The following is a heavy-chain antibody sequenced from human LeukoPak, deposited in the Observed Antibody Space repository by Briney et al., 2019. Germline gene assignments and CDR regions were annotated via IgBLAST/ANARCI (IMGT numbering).Heavy chain of an antibody. CDR1: GGTFSSYA. CDR2: IIPIFGTS. Sequence: SVKVSCKAPGGTFSSYAISWVRQAPGQGREWMGGIIPIFGTSNYAQKVQGRVTITADDSTSTAYIELSSLRSEDTAVYYRASATYYYDSSGYYYFDYWGQGTLVTVSS. CDR3: ASATYYYDSSGYYYFDY. J-gene: IGHJ4*02. V-gene: IGHV1-69*13. D-gene: IGHD3-22*01.